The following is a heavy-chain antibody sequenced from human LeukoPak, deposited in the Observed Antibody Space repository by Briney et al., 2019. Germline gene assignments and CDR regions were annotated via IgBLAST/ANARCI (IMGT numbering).Heavy chain of an antibody. Sequence: GGSLRLSCAASGFTFSSYAMHWVRQAPGKGLEWVAVISYDGSNKYYANSVKGRFTISRDNSKNTLYLQMNSLRAEATAVYYCAVLYDYVWGTIDNWGQGTLVTVSS. J-gene: IGHJ4*02. D-gene: IGHD3-16*01. CDR1: GFTFSSYA. CDR2: ISYDGSNK. V-gene: IGHV3-30-3*01. CDR3: AVLYDYVWGTIDN.